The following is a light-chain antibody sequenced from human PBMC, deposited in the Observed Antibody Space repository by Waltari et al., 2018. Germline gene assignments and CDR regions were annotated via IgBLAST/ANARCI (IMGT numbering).Light chain of an antibody. CDR3: SSRDSSASHVL. CDR1: SLRSYY. J-gene: IGLJ2*01. V-gene: IGLV3-19*01. CDR2: NKN. Sequence: SSALTQDPAVSVALDQTVRITCQGDSLRSYYASWYQQKPGKAPVLVLYNKNNRPSGIPDRFAGSGSGNTASLIIIGAQAEDEADYYCSSRDSSASHVLFGGGTKLTVL.